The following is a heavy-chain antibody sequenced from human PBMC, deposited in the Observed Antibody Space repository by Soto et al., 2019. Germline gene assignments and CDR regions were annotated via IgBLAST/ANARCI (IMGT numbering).Heavy chain of an antibody. CDR2: IWYDGSNK. V-gene: IGHV3-33*01. Sequence: QVQLVECGGGVVQPGRSLRLSCAASGFTFSSYGMHWVRQAPGKGLEWVAVIWYDGSNKYYADSVKGRFTISRDNSKNTLYLQMNSLRAEDTAVYYCARNLYYYYYGMDVWGQGTTVTVSS. J-gene: IGHJ6*02. CDR1: GFTFSSYG. CDR3: ARNLYYYYYGMDV.